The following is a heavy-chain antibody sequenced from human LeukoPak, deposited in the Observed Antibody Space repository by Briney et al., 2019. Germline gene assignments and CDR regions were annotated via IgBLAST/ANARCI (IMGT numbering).Heavy chain of an antibody. V-gene: IGHV4-59*01. Sequence: SETLSLTCTVSGGSISSYYWSWIRQPPGKGLEWIGYTYYSGSTNYNPSPKSRVTISVDTSKNQFSLKLSSVTAADTAVYYCAAVYYYDSSGYYDAFDIWGQGTMATVSS. J-gene: IGHJ3*02. CDR1: GGSISSYY. CDR3: AAVYYYDSSGYYDAFDI. CDR2: TYYSGST. D-gene: IGHD3-22*01.